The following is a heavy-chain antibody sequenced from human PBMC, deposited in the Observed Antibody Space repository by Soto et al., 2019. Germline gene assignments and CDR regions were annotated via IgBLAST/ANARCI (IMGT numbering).Heavy chain of an antibody. CDR1: GGSISSGGYS. CDR2: IYHSGFT. J-gene: IGHJ5*02. D-gene: IGHD1-1*01. V-gene: IGHV4-30-2*01. CDR3: ARAQLERNWFDP. Sequence: SETLSLTCAVSGGSISSGGYSWNWIRQTPGKGLEWIGYIYHSGFTHYNPSLKSRVTISVDKSKNQFSLTLTSVTAADTAVYFCARAQLERNWFDPWGQGTLVTVSS.